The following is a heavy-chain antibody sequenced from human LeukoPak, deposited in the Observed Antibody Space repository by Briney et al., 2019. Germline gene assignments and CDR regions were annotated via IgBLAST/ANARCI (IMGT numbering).Heavy chain of an antibody. CDR2: IKQDGSEK. CDR3: ARARTGYYYDNSGYYYFDY. V-gene: IGHV3-7*01. J-gene: IGHJ4*02. D-gene: IGHD3-22*01. Sequence: PGGSLRLSCAASGFTFSSYWMSWVRQAPGKGLEWVAKIKQDGSEKYYVDSVKGRFTISRDNAKNSLYLQMNSLRAEDTAVYYCARARTGYYYDNSGYYYFDYWGQGTLVTVSS. CDR1: GFTFSSYW.